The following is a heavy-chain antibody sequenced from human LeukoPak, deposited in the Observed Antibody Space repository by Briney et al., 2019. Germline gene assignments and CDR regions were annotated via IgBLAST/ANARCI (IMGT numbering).Heavy chain of an antibody. Sequence: ASVKVSCKVSGYTLTELSMHWVRQARGKGLEGMGGFDPEDGETIYAQKFQGRVTMTEDTSTHTAYMELSSLRSEDTAVYYCATGYSGSYYSDYWGQGTPVTVSS. V-gene: IGHV1-24*01. CDR2: FDPEDGET. CDR1: GYTLTELS. J-gene: IGHJ4*02. D-gene: IGHD1-26*01. CDR3: ATGYSGSYYSDY.